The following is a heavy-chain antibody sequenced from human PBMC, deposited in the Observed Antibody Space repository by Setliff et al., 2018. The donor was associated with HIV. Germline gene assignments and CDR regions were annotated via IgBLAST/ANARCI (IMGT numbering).Heavy chain of an antibody. D-gene: IGHD3-10*01. V-gene: IGHV4-61*09. CDR3: ASRAGGDF. J-gene: IGHJ3*01. Sequence: KPSETLSLTCTVSGGSISSNNYFWSWIRQPAGKGLEWIGHIYPSGSTNYNPSLKSRVTISVDTSKNQFSLNLSSVTAADTAVYYCASRAGGDFWGQGTMVTVSS. CDR2: IYPSGST. CDR1: GGSISSNNYF.